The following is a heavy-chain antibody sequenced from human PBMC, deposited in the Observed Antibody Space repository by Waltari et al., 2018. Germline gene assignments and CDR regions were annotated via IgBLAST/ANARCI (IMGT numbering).Heavy chain of an antibody. J-gene: IGHJ4*02. Sequence: QVQLVQSGAEVKKHGASVKVPCKASGYTLTGKYIHWVRKAPGQGLEWMGRINPNSGGTNYAQKFQGSVTMTRDTSISTAYMELSRLRSDDTAVYYCARVRDPGIAAAGPFDYWGQVTLVTVSS. CDR2: INPNSGGT. V-gene: IGHV1-2*06. CDR3: ARVRDPGIAAAGPFDY. D-gene: IGHD6-13*01. CDR1: GYTLTGKY.